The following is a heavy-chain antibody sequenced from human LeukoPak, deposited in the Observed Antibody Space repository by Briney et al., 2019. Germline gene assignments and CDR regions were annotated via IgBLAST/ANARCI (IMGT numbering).Heavy chain of an antibody. D-gene: IGHD2-2*01. CDR2: IHTSGST. J-gene: IGHJ3*02. CDR3: ARDRIQIPAATDDAFDI. CDR1: SGSISSYY. Sequence: SETLSLTCTVSSGSISSYYWSWLRQPAGKGLESIGRIHTSGSTNYNPSLKSRVTMSVDTSKNQFSLKLSSVTAADTPVYYCARDRIQIPAATDDAFDIWGQGTMVTVSS. V-gene: IGHV4-4*07.